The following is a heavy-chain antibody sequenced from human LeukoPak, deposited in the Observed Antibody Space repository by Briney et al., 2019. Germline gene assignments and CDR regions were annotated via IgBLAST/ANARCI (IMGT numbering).Heavy chain of an antibody. CDR1: GYTFTSYG. CDR2: ISAYNDNT. Sequence: ASVKVSCKAYGYTFTSYGISWVRQPPGQGPEWMGWISAYNDNTNYAQKLQGRVTMTTDTSTSTAYMELRSLRSDDTAVYYCARVSLGYCSGGTCYFQDHWGQGTLGTVSS. D-gene: IGHD2-15*01. J-gene: IGHJ4*02. CDR3: ARVSLGYCSGGTCYFQDH. V-gene: IGHV1-18*01.